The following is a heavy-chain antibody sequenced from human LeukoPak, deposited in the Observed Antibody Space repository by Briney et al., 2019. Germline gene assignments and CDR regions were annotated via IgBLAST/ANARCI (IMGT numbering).Heavy chain of an antibody. CDR1: GGSISSYY. CDR2: IYYSGST. V-gene: IGHV4-59*01. J-gene: IGHJ4*02. CDR3: ARATMVRGVMFDY. Sequence: SETLSLTCTVSGGSISSYYWSWIRQPPGKGLEWIGYIYYSGSTNYNPSLKSRVTISVDTSKNQFSLKLSSVTAADTAVYYCARATMVRGVMFDYWGQGTLVTVSS. D-gene: IGHD3-10*01.